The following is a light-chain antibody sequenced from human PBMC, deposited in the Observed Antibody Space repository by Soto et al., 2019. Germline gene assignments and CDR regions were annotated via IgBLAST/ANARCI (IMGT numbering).Light chain of an antibody. CDR3: SSYTTSNTRQIV. CDR2: DVS. V-gene: IGLV2-14*01. J-gene: IGLJ1*01. CDR1: RSDVGGYNY. Sequence: QSVLTQPASVSGSPGQSITISCTGTRSDVGGYNYVSWYQQHPGKSPKIMIYDVSNRPSGVSNRFSGSKSGNTASLTISGLQAEDEADYYCSSYTTSNTRQIVFGTGTKVTV.